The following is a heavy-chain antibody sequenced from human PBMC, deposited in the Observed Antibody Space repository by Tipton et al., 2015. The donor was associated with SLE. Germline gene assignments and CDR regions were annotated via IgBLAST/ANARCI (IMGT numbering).Heavy chain of an antibody. V-gene: IGHV3-30*02. CDR3: AKGGTGTFDI. CDR2: IRYDGSNE. Sequence: SLRLSCAASGFTFSSYGMHRVRQAPGKGLEWVAFIRYDGSNEFYADSVKGRFTISRDNSKNTVYLQMNSLRTEDTGVYYCAKGGTGTFDIWGQGTMVTVSS. D-gene: IGHD1-1*01. CDR1: GFTFSSYG. J-gene: IGHJ3*02.